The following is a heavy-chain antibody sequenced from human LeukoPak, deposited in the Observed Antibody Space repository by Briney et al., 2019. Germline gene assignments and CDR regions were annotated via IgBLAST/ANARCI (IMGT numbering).Heavy chain of an antibody. Sequence: GASVKVSCKASGGTFSSYAISWVRQAPGQGLEWMGRIIPIFGTANYAQKFQGRVTITTDESTSTAYMELSSLRSEDTAVYYCARRSDSSGYHDAFDIWGQGTMVTVS. J-gene: IGHJ3*02. V-gene: IGHV1-69*05. CDR2: IIPIFGTA. CDR1: GGTFSSYA. D-gene: IGHD3-22*01. CDR3: ARRSDSSGYHDAFDI.